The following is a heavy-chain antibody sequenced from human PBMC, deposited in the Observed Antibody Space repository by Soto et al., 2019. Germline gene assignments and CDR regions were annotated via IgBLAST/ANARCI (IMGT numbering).Heavy chain of an antibody. CDR2: IYHSGST. J-gene: IGHJ5*02. D-gene: IGHD4-17*01. Sequence: SETLSLTCAVSGGSISSSNWWSWVRQPPGKGLEWIGEIYHSGSTNYNPSLKSRVTISVDKSKNQFSLKLSSVTAADTAVYYCARATVVIALRWFDPWGQGTLVTVSS. CDR1: GGSISSSNW. V-gene: IGHV4-4*02. CDR3: ARATVVIALRWFDP.